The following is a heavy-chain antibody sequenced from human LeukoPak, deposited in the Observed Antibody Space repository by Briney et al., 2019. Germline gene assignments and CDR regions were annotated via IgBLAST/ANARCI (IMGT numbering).Heavy chain of an antibody. D-gene: IGHD3-22*01. Sequence: GTSLRLSCAASGFNFISYGMHWVRQAPGKGLEWVTFISYDGSKKNYAGSVRGRFTISRDNSETTMFLQMSSLRAEDTGVYYCAKLAYDASGSSRPSFDIWGQGTMVSVSS. CDR3: AKLAYDASGSSRPSFDI. J-gene: IGHJ3*02. V-gene: IGHV3-30*18. CDR1: GFNFISYG. CDR2: ISYDGSKK.